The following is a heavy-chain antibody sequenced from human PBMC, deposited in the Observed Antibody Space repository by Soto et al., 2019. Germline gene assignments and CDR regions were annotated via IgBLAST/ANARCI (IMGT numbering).Heavy chain of an antibody. Sequence: EVTLRLSWAACGFSLSPYWMHWVRQVPGTGPVWVARIYNEGTYANYADSGKGRFTTSRDNAKYTLYLQMNDLLAEDSALYSCTRRARGTSAGPRSQGGQGTLVAVVS. CDR3: TRRARGTSAGPRSQ. D-gene: IGHD3-10*01. CDR1: GFSLSPYW. V-gene: IGHV3-74*01. J-gene: IGHJ4*02. CDR2: IYNEGTYA.